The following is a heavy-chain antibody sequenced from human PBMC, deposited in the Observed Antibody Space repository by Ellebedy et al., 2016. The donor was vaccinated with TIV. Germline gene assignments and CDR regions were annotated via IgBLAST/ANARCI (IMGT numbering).Heavy chain of an antibody. V-gene: IGHV4-34*01. Sequence: MPGGSLRLSCIVSGGSISSYYWSWIRQPPGKGLEWIGEINHSGSTNYNPSLKSRVTISVDTSKNQFSLKLSSVTAADTAVYYCASCSGWYVFHPWGQGTLVTVSS. D-gene: IGHD6-19*01. J-gene: IGHJ5*02. CDR3: ASCSGWYVFHP. CDR2: INHSGST. CDR1: GGSISSYY.